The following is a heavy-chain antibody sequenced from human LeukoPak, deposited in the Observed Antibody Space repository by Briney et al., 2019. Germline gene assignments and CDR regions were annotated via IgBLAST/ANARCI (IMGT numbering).Heavy chain of an antibody. CDR2: IIPIFGTA. Sequence: SVKVSCKASGGTFSSYAISWVRQAPGQGLEWMGGIIPIFGTANYAQKFQGRVTITADKSTSTAYMELSSLRSEDTAVYYCARGPDIVVVVAAGYNWFDPWGQGTLVTVSS. J-gene: IGHJ5*02. CDR1: GGTFSSYA. CDR3: ARGPDIVVVVAAGYNWFDP. D-gene: IGHD2-15*01. V-gene: IGHV1-69*06.